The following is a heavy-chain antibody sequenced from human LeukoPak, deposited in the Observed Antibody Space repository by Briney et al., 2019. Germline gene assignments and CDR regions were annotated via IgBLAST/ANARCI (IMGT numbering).Heavy chain of an antibody. CDR3: ARDAGNSGYGCDL. CDR2: IRSSSET. D-gene: IGHD5-12*01. Sequence: GGSLRLSCAASGFTFSSYGMNWVRQAPGKGLEWVSHIRSSSETFYADSVKGRFTISRDNARNSLYLQMNNLRGEDTAIYYCARDAGNSGYGCDLWGQGTLVTVSS. V-gene: IGHV3-48*01. CDR1: GFTFSSYG. J-gene: IGHJ5*02.